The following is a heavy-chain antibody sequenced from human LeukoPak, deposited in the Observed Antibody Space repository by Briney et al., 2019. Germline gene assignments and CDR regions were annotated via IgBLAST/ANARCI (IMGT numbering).Heavy chain of an antibody. CDR3: ARDQFGSSRSFYYYYYGMDV. J-gene: IGHJ6*02. V-gene: IGHV4-34*01. CDR2: INHRGSI. CDR1: GGSFSGFY. D-gene: IGHD6-13*01. Sequence: SETLSLTCAVYGGSFSGFYWNWIRQSPGKGLEWIGEINHRGSINHNPSLKSRVTISVDTSKNQFSLKLSSVTAADTAVYYCARDQFGSSRSFYYYYYGMDVWGQGTTVTVSS.